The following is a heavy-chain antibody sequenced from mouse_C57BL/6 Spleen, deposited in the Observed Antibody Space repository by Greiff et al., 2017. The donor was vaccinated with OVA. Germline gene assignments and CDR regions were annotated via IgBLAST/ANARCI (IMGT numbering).Heavy chain of an antibody. Sequence: QVQLQQPGAELVKPGASVKLSCKASGYTFTSYWMQWVKQRPGQGLEWIGEIDPSDSYTNYNQKFKGKATLTVDTSSSTAYMQLSSLTSEDSAVYCCARKGGNKAWFAYWGQGTLVTVSA. CDR1: GYTFTSYW. CDR2: IDPSDSYT. J-gene: IGHJ3*01. D-gene: IGHD1-1*02. CDR3: ARKGGNKAWFAY. V-gene: IGHV1-50*01.